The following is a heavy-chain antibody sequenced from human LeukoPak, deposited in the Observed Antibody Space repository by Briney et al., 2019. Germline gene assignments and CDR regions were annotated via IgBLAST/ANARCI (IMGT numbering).Heavy chain of an antibody. CDR2: INPNSGGT. D-gene: IGHD6-19*01. Sequence: ASVKVSCKASGYTFTGYYMHWVRQAPGQGLEWMGWINPNSGGTNYAQKFQGRVTMTRDTSISTAYMELSRLRSDDTAVYYYARTPKYSSGSFDYWGQGTLVTVSS. CDR3: ARTPKYSSGSFDY. CDR1: GYTFTGYY. J-gene: IGHJ4*02. V-gene: IGHV1-2*02.